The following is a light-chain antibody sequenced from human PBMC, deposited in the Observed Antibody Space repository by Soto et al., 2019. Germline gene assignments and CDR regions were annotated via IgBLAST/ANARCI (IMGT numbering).Light chain of an antibody. CDR3: QSCDNSPPVV. V-gene: IGLV1-40*01. Sequence: QSALTQPPSVSGAPGQRVTISCTGGSSNIGAGYDVHWYQQLPGTAPRLLIYGNNNRPSGVPDRFSGSKSGTSASLAITGLQAEDEADYYCQSCDNSPPVVFGGGTQLTVL. CDR1: SSNIGAGYD. CDR2: GNN. J-gene: IGLJ2*01.